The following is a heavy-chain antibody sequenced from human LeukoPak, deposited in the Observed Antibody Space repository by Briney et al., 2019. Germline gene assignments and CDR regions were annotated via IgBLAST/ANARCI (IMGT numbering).Heavy chain of an antibody. D-gene: IGHD3-22*01. V-gene: IGHV3-48*01. CDR2: IRSDSTII. Sequence: GGSLRLSCTASGFTFSRYSMNWVRQAPGKGLEWLSYIRSDSTIIDYADSVKGRFTISRDNDKNSLFLEMHSLRSEDTAVYYCAADSSRDYFDYWGQGTLVTVSS. CDR1: GFTFSRYS. CDR3: AADSSRDYFDY. J-gene: IGHJ4*02.